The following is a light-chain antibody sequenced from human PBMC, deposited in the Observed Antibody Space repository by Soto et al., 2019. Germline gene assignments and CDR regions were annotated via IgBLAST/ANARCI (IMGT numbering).Light chain of an antibody. CDR3: QESYSTPYT. Sequence: DIQMTQSPSSLSASVGDRVTITCRASQSISSYLNWYQQKPGKAPKLLIYAASSLQSGVPSRFSGSGSGTGFTLTISSLQPEDFATYYCQESYSTPYTFDQGTKLEIK. CDR1: QSISSY. CDR2: AAS. V-gene: IGKV1-39*01. J-gene: IGKJ2*01.